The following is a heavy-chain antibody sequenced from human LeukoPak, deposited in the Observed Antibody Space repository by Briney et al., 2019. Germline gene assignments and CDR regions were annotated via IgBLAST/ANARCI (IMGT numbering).Heavy chain of an antibody. D-gene: IGHD6-19*01. V-gene: IGHV4-34*01. CDR2: INHSGST. CDR3: ARGRRDYSSGWYYDLYYFDY. J-gene: IGHJ4*02. CDR1: GGSFSGYY. Sequence: SETLSLTCAVYGGSFSGYYWSWVRQPPGKGLEWIGEINHSGSTNYNPSLKSRVTISVDTSKNQFSLKLSSVTAADTAVYYCARGRRDYSSGWYYDLYYFDYWGQGTLVTVSS.